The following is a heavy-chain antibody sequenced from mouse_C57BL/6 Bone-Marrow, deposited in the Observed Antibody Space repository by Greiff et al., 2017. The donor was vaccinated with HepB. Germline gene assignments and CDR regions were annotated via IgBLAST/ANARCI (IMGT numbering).Heavy chain of an antibody. J-gene: IGHJ4*01. V-gene: IGHV2-4*01. CDR1: GFSFTSYG. CDR3: AKDYYGSRALDDYAMDY. Sequence: QVQLQQSGPGLVQPSQRLSITCTVSGFSFTSYGVHWVRQPPGKGLEWLGVIWSGGSTDYNAAFISRLSISKDNSKSQVFFKMNSLQADDTAIYYCAKDYYGSRALDDYAMDYWGQGTSVTVSS. CDR2: IWSGGST. D-gene: IGHD1-1*01.